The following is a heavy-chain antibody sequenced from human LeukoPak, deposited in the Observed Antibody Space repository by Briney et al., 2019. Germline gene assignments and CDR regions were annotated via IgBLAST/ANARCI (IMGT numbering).Heavy chain of an antibody. CDR3: ARHSSSWFDY. CDR2: IYYSGST. J-gene: IGHJ4*02. Sequence: TTSETLSLTCTVSGGSISGFYWSWIRQPPGKGLEWIGSIYYSGSTYYNPSLKSRVTISVDTSKNQFSLKLSSVTAADTAVYYCARHSSSWFDYWGQGTLVTVSS. CDR1: GGSISGFY. V-gene: IGHV4-39*01. D-gene: IGHD6-13*01.